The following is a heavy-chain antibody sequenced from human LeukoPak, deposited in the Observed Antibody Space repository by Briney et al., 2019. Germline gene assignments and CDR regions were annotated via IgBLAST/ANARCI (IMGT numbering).Heavy chain of an antibody. D-gene: IGHD1-26*01. J-gene: IGHJ4*02. CDR2: INSNSGAR. V-gene: IGHV1-2*06. CDR3: ARGRGGATTGFDH. Sequence: AAVTVSFMDSVYTFSDDYMQWGRPAPGQGGEAMGRINSNSGARNYAPNFQGRVTFSSDNAISTAYMELSNQRSDDTATYFCARGRGGATTGFDHWGQGPLVTVAS. CDR1: VYTFSDDY.